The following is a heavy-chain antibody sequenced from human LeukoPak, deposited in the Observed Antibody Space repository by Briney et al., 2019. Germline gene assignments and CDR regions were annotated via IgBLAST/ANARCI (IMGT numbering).Heavy chain of an antibody. V-gene: IGHV4-61*02. CDR1: GDSVSSGSYY. CDR3: ARDAPFGGMLGF. Sequence: SQTLSLTCTVTGDSVSSGSYYWNWIRQSTGSGLQWIGRIYSSGSTNYNPSLNSRVTISIDASKNQFSLKLTSVTAADTAVYYCARDAPFGGMLGFWGQGALVTVSS. D-gene: IGHD3-16*01. CDR2: IYSSGST. J-gene: IGHJ4*02.